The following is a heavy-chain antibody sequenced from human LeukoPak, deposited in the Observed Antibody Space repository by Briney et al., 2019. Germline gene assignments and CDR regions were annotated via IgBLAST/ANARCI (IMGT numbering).Heavy chain of an antibody. Sequence: GGSLRLSWAASGFTFSSYAISWVRQAPGKGLEWVSAISGSGGNTYYADSVKGRFTISRDNSKNTMYLQMNSLRAEDTAVYYCANWDSSGWSASYWGQGTLVTVSS. CDR3: ANWDSSGWSASY. J-gene: IGHJ4*02. V-gene: IGHV3-23*01. D-gene: IGHD6-19*01. CDR1: GFTFSSYA. CDR2: ISGSGGNT.